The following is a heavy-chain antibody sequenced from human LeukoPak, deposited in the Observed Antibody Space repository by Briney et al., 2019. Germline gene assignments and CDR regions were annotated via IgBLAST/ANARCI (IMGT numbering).Heavy chain of an antibody. CDR1: GGSFSGYY. CDR2: INHSGST. Sequence: SETLSLTCAVYGGSFSGYYWSWIRQPPGKGLEWIGEINHSGSTNYNPSLKSRVTISVDTSKNQFSLKLSSVTAADTAVYYCARDPDYYDSSGYYYDAPHAFDIWGQGTMVTVSS. D-gene: IGHD3-22*01. CDR3: ARDPDYYDSSGYYYDAPHAFDI. V-gene: IGHV4-34*01. J-gene: IGHJ3*02.